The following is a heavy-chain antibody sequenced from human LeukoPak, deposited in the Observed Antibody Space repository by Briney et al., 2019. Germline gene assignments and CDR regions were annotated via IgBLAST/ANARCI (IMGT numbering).Heavy chain of an antibody. V-gene: IGHV3-23*01. J-gene: IGHJ4*02. CDR2: LRGDGDT. Sequence: PGGSLRLSCEASGFIFSNYAMSWVRQAPARGLEWVSSLRGDGDTFYADFVKGRFSLSRDDSRNTVYLHLNNLRVDDTAKYYCARASWISSADAVLWGQGTPVTVSS. D-gene: IGHD2-2*03. CDR3: ARASWISSADAVL. CDR1: GFIFSNYA.